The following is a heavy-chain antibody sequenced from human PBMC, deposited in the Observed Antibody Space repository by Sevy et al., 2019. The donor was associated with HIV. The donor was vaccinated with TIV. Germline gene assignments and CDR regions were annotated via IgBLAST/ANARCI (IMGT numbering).Heavy chain of an antibody. CDR2: ISDDSRYI. D-gene: IGHD3-3*01. V-gene: IGHV3-21*04. CDR1: GFTFRTYS. J-gene: IGHJ4*02. CDR3: ARDFRIFGAISGIDY. Sequence: GGSLRLSCAASGFTFRTYSMNWVRQAPGTGLEWLSSISDDSRYIYYSDSVKGRFTISRANAKNLLYLQMNNLRVEDTAIYYCARDFRIFGAISGIDYWGQGNLVTVSS.